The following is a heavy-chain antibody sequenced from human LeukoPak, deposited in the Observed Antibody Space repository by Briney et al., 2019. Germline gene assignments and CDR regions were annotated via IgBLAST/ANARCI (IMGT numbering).Heavy chain of an antibody. CDR1: GYTFTSYY. CDR2: INPSGGST. J-gene: IGHJ4*02. D-gene: IGHD3-10*01. V-gene: IGHV1-46*01. Sequence: APVKVSCKASGYTFTSYYMHWVRQAPGQGLEWMGIINPSGGSTSYAQKFQGRVTMTRDMSTSTVYMELSSLRSEDTAVYYCARDSLAEFGELLSPPFDYWGQGTLVTVSS. CDR3: ARDSLAEFGELLSPPFDY.